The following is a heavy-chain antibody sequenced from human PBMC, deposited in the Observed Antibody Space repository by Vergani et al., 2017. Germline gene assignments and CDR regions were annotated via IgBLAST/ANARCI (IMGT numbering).Heavy chain of an antibody. CDR2: ISGSGGST. CDR1: GFTFNHYA. D-gene: IGHD5-12*01. V-gene: IGHV3-23*01. CDR3: AKAKPRNSGYDYLYYYDAMDV. Sequence: EVQLLESGGDLVQPGGSLRPSCAASGFTFNHYAMNWVRQAPGKGLEWVSGISGSGGSTYYAGSVKGRFTISRDSSKNTLYLQMNSLSAGDTAVYYCAKAKPRNSGYDYLYYYDAMDVWGQGTTVTVSS. J-gene: IGHJ6*02.